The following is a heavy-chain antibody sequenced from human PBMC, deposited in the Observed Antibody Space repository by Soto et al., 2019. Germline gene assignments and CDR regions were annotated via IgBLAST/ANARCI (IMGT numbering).Heavy chain of an antibody. V-gene: IGHV4-39*07. J-gene: IGHJ4*02. CDR2: IFIGGST. Sequence: PSETLSLTCTASGGSISSSTYYRGWMRQPPGKGLEWIAYIFIGGSTYYNPSLKSRVAISVDTSKNQFSLNLSSVTAADTAVYYCGRSGPMRAFLFDHWGQGTPVTVSS. D-gene: IGHD6-19*01. CDR1: GGSISSSTYY. CDR3: GRSGPMRAFLFDH.